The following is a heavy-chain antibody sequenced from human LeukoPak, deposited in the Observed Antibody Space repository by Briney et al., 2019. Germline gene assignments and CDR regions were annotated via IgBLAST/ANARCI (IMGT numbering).Heavy chain of an antibody. CDR2: FDPEDGET. J-gene: IGHJ4*02. Sequence: ASVKVSCKVSGYTLTELSMHWVRQAPGKGLEWMGGFDPEDGETIYAQKFQGRVTMTEDTSTDTAYMELSSPRSEDTAVYYCATDGGLERRFDYWGQGTLVTVSS. V-gene: IGHV1-24*01. D-gene: IGHD1-1*01. CDR1: GYTLTELS. CDR3: ATDGGLERRFDY.